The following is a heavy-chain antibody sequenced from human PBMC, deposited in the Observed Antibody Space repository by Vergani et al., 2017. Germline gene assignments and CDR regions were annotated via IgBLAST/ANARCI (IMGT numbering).Heavy chain of an antibody. V-gene: IGHV4-34*01. J-gene: IGHJ6*02. CDR2: INHSGST. D-gene: IGHD3-10*01. Sequence: QVQLQQWGAGRLKPSETLSLTCAVYGGSFSGYYWSWIRQPPGKGLEWIGEINHSGSTNYNPSLKSRVTISVDTYKNQFSLKLSSVTAADTAVYYCARAIALWFWELSPYYYGMDVWGQGTTVTVSS. CDR3: ARAIALWFWELSPYYYGMDV. CDR1: GGSFSGYY.